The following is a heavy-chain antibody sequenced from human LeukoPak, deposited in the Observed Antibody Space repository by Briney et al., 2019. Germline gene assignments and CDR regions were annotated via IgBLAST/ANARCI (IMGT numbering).Heavy chain of an antibody. J-gene: IGHJ1*01. CDR1: GYTFTGYY. CDR2: INPNSGGT. CDR3: ARSDTRLEPLAEYFQH. V-gene: IGHV1-2*04. Sequence: ASVKVSCKASGYTFTGYYMHWVRQAPGQGLEWMGWINPNSGGTNYAQKFQGWVTMTRDTSISTAYMELSSLRSEDTAVYYCARSDTRLEPLAEYFQHWGQGTQVTVSS. D-gene: IGHD5-12*01.